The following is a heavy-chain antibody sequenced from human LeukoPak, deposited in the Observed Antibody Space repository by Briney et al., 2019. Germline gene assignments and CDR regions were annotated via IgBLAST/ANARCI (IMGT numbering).Heavy chain of an antibody. CDR3: ARVGGSYSSGHGMDV. Sequence: GGSLRLSCAGSGFTFSTYGMNWVRQAPGKGLEWVSGISSTSSYIYYADSVKGRFTISRDNAKNTLYLQMNSLRAEGTAVYYCARVGGSYSSGHGMDVWGQGTTVTVSS. CDR1: GFTFSTYG. V-gene: IGHV3-21*01. J-gene: IGHJ6*02. D-gene: IGHD1-26*01. CDR2: ISSTSSYI.